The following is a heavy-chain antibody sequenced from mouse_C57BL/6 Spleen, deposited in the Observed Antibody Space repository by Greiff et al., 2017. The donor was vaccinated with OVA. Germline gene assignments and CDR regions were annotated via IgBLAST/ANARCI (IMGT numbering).Heavy chain of an antibody. V-gene: IGHV1-80*01. D-gene: IGHD2-1*01. Sequence: QVQLKQSGAELVKPGASVKISCKASGYAFSSYWMNWVKQRPGKGLEWLGQIYPGDGDTNYNGKFKGKATLTADTSSSRAYMRLSSLTSEDASVYFCARWIYCGNYYYDMDYWGQGTSVTVSS. CDR2: IYPGDGDT. J-gene: IGHJ4*01. CDR1: GYAFSSYW. CDR3: ARWIYCGNYYYDMDY.